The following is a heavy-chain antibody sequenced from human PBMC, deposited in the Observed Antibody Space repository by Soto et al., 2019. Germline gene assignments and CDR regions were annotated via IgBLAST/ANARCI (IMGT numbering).Heavy chain of an antibody. D-gene: IGHD3-3*01. V-gene: IGHV4-59*01. J-gene: IGHJ6*02. CDR2: IYYSGST. Sequence: PSETLSLTCAVYGGSFSGYYWSWIRQPPGKGLEWIGYIYYSGSTNYNPSLKSRVTTSVDTSKNQFSLKLSSVTAADTAVYYCARFRYYYWSGPFMDVWGQGTTVTVSS. CDR3: ARFRYYYWSGPFMDV. CDR1: GGSFSGYY.